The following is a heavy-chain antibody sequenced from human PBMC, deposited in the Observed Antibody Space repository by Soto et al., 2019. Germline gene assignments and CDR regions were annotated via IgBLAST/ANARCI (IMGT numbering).Heavy chain of an antibody. Sequence: ASVKVSCKASGYTFTGYYMHWVRQAPGQGLEWMGWINPNSGGTNYAQKFQGWVTMTRDTSISTAYMELSRLRSDDTAVYYCARERLTGTILGPKNGMDVWGQGTTVTVSS. CDR1: GYTFTGYY. CDR2: INPNSGGT. D-gene: IGHD1-7*01. V-gene: IGHV1-2*04. J-gene: IGHJ6*02. CDR3: ARERLTGTILGPKNGMDV.